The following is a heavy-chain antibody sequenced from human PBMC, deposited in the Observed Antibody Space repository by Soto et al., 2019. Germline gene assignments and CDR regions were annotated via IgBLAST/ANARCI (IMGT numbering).Heavy chain of an antibody. Sequence: ASVKVSCKASGYTFTSYYMHWVRQAPGQGLEWMGIINPSGGSTSYAQKFQGRVTMTRDTSTSTVYMELSSLRSEDTAMYYCARVHLGGTNDWRNNWFDPWGQGTLVTVSS. CDR1: GYTFTSYY. V-gene: IGHV1-46*01. J-gene: IGHJ5*02. CDR2: INPSGGST. CDR3: ARVHLGGTNDWRNNWFDP. D-gene: IGHD1-1*01.